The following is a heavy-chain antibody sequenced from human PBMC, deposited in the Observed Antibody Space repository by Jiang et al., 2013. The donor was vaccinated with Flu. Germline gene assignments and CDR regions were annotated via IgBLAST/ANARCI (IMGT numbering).Heavy chain of an antibody. CDR2: ISYSGST. J-gene: IGHJ3*02. V-gene: IGHV4-39*01. D-gene: IGHD3-3*01. Sequence: GSGLVKPSETLSLTCTVSSVSISGSSFYWGWIRQSPGRGLEWIGTISYSGSTYYNASLKSRATISIDTSRNQFSLRLTSVTAVDTAVYYCARFRMTIFGVVNRAFDIWGQGDNGHRLF. CDR3: ARFRMTIFGVVNRAFDI. CDR1: SVSISGSSFY.